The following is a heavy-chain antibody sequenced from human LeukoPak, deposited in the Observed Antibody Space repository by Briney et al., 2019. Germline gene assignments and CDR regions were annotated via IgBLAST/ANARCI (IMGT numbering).Heavy chain of an antibody. D-gene: IGHD3-10*01. CDR2: INHSGST. CDR1: GGSFSGYY. V-gene: IGHV4-34*01. Sequence: SETLSLTCAVYGGSFSGYYWSWIRQPPGKGQEWIGEINHSGSTNYNPSLKSRVTISVDTSKNQFSLKLSSVTAADTAVYYCARPIYYGSGSYARWGQGTLVTVSS. CDR3: ARPIYYGSGSYAR. J-gene: IGHJ4*02.